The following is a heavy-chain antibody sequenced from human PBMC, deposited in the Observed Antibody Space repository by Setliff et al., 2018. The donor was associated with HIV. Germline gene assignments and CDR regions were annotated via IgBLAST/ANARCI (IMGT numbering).Heavy chain of an antibody. CDR1: GYTFTSYY. CDR3: ARGDPASYYNLWSGYASETFDI. Sequence: ASVKVSCKASGYTFTSYYMHWVRQAPGQGLEWMGIINPSGGSTSYAQKFQGRVTMTRDTSTSTVYMELSSLRSEDTAVYYCARGDPASYYNLWSGYASETFDIWGQGTMVTVSS. D-gene: IGHD3-3*01. V-gene: IGHV1-46*01. J-gene: IGHJ3*02. CDR2: INPSGGST.